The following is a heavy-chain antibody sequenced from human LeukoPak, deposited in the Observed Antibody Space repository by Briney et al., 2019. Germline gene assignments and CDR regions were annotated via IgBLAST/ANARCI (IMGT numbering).Heavy chain of an antibody. CDR2: ISSNGVST. V-gene: IGHV3-64*01. J-gene: IGHJ4*02. D-gene: IGHD5-18*01. CDR3: ARNTSMSYYFDS. CDR1: GFTFSSYA. Sequence: GGSLRLSCAASGFTFSSYAMHWVRQAPGTGLEYVSGISSNGVSTYYANSVKGRFTISRDNSKNTLYLQMGSLRAEDMAVHYCARNTSMSYYFDSWGQGTLVTVSS.